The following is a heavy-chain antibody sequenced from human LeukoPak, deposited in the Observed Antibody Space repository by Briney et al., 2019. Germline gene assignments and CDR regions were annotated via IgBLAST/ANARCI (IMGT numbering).Heavy chain of an antibody. V-gene: IGHV1-69*05. CDR2: IIPIFGTA. CDR1: GGTFSSYA. Sequence: SVKASCKASGGTFSSYAISWVRQAPGQGLEWMGRIIPIFGTANYAQKFQGRVTITTDESTSTAYMELSSLRSEDTAVYYCARDPVGYYYDSSGYYYVDWRQGTLVTVSS. CDR3: ARDPVGYYYDSSGYYYVD. D-gene: IGHD3-22*01. J-gene: IGHJ4*02.